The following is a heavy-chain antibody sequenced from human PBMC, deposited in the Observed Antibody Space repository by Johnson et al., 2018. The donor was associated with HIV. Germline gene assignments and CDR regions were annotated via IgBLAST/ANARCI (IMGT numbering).Heavy chain of an antibody. CDR1: GFTFSDYY. V-gene: IGHV3-11*04. J-gene: IGHJ3*01. D-gene: IGHD4-17*01. CDR2: ISSSGSSI. CDR3: ARDSTPWGGDYVGYAFDL. Sequence: QVQLVESGGGLVKPGGSLRLSCAASGFTFSDYYMSWIRQAPGQGLEWVSFISSSGSSIYYADSVKGRFTVSRDNTKKSLYLQMNSLRADATAVYYCARDSTPWGGDYVGYAFDLWGQGTMVTISS.